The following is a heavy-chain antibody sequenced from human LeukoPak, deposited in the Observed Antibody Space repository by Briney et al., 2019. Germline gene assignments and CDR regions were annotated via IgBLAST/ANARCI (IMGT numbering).Heavy chain of an antibody. D-gene: IGHD3-22*01. CDR2: IYYSGST. CDR1: GGSISSYY. V-gene: IGHV4-59*01. CDR3: ANYDSSGYDAFDI. J-gene: IGHJ3*02. Sequence: SETLSLTCTVSGGSISSYYWSWIRQPPGKGLEWIGYIYYSGSTNYNPSLKSRVTISVDTSKNQFSLKLSSVTAADTAVYYCANYDSSGYDAFDIWGQGTMATVSS.